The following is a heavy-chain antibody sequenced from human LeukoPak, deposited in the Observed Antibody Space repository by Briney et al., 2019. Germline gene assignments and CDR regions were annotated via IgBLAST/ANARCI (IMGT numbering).Heavy chain of an antibody. CDR1: GGSISSSSYY. D-gene: IGHD2/OR15-2a*01. CDR2: IYYSGST. CDR3: ARDFYLNWFDP. V-gene: IGHV4-39*07. J-gene: IGHJ5*02. Sequence: WETLSLTCTVSGGSISSSSYYWGWIRQPPGKGLEWIGSIYYSGSTYYNPSLKSRVTISVDTSKNQFSLKLSSVTAADTAVYYCARDFYLNWFDPWGQGTLVTVPS.